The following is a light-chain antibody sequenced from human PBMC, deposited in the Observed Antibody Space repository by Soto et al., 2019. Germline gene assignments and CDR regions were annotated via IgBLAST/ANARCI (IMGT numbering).Light chain of an antibody. J-gene: IGKJ4*01. CDR2: DAS. Sequence: ETVLTQSPVTLSLSPGERATLSCGASQSVSTSLAWYQQKPGQAPRLLIYDASDRPPGVPARFSGSVSGTEFTLTISSLESEDFAVYYCQQRSNWPLTFGGGTKVDIK. CDR3: QQRSNWPLT. V-gene: IGKV3-11*01. CDR1: QSVSTS.